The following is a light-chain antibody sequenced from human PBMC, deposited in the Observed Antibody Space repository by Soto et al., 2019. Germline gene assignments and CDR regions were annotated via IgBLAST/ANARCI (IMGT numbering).Light chain of an antibody. Sequence: EIVLTQSPGTRSLSPGERATLSCRASQSVSSNYLAWYQQKRGQPPRLLIYGASIRATGIPDRFSGSGSGTDFTLTISRLEPEDFAVYYCQQYGSSPLTFGGGAKVEIK. J-gene: IGKJ4*01. CDR1: QSVSSNY. CDR3: QQYGSSPLT. V-gene: IGKV3-20*01. CDR2: GAS.